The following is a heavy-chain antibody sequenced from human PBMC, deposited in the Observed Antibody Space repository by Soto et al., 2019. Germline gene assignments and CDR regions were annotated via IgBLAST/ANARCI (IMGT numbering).Heavy chain of an antibody. CDR2: IYYSGST. Sequence: QVQLQESGPGLVKPSETLSLTCTVSGGPISSYYWSWIRQPPGKGLEWIGYIYYSGSTNYNPSLKSRVTISVDTSKNQFSLKLSSVTAADTAVYYCARDRDSSSYNWFDPWGQGTLVTVSS. CDR3: ARDRDSSSYNWFDP. D-gene: IGHD6-6*01. CDR1: GGPISSYY. V-gene: IGHV4-59*01. J-gene: IGHJ5*02.